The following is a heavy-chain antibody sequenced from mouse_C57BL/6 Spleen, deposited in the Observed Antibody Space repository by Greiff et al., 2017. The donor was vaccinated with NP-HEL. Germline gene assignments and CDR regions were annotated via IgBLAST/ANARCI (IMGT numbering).Heavy chain of an antibody. CDR1: GYSITSGYY. CDR3: ARDGYYGNYGGLDY. CDR2: ISYDGSN. V-gene: IGHV3-6*01. D-gene: IGHD2-1*01. J-gene: IGHJ4*01. Sequence: EVQLVESGPGLVKPSQSLSLTCSVTGYSITSGYYWNWIRQFPGNKLEWMGYISYDGSNNYNPSLKNRISITRDTSKNQFFLKLNSVTTEDTATYYCARDGYYGNYGGLDYWGQGTSVTVSS.